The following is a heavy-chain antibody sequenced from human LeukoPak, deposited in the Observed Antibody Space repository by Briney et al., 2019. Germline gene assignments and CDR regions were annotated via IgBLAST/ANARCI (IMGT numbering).Heavy chain of an antibody. CDR3: ARDFLHQGP. Sequence: GGSLRLSCAASGFTIRSYGMSWVRQAPGKGLEWVSGIGATTGNTYYAASVKGRFTISRDSAENTLYLQMNSLRAEDTAVYFCARDFLHQGPWGQGTLVTVSS. V-gene: IGHV3-23*01. D-gene: IGHD2/OR15-2a*01. CDR2: IGATTGNT. CDR1: GFTIRSYG. J-gene: IGHJ5*02.